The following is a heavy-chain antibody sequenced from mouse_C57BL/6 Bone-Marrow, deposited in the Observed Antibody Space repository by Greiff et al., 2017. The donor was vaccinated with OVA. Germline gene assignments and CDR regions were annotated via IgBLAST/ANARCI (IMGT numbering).Heavy chain of an antibody. CDR1: GFNIKTTY. CDR2: IVPANGNT. V-gene: IGHV14-3*01. J-gene: IGHJ1*03. D-gene: IGHD1-1*01. Sequence: VQLQQSVAELVRPGASVKLSCTASGFNIKTTYMHWVKQRPEQGLVWIGRIVPANGNTTYASKFQGKATITADTSSNTASLPLSSLTSENTAIYNCASVYGSIHWYFDVWGTGTTVTVSS. CDR3: ASVYGSIHWYFDV.